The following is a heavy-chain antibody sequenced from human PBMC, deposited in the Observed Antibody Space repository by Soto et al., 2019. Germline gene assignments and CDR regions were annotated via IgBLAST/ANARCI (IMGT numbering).Heavy chain of an antibody. CDR3: ATRITVFGLLIPPFDP. V-gene: IGHV4-4*02. J-gene: IGHJ5*02. CDR2: INHTGGT. D-gene: IGHD3-3*01. CDR1: GDSINNTCW. Sequence: SETLSLTCFVSGDSINNTCWWNWIRQPPGKGLEWIGEINHTGGTHYNPSLKSRVTMSVDTSKNQFSLRLSSVTAADTAIYYCATRITVFGLLIPPFDPWGQGTQVTVSS.